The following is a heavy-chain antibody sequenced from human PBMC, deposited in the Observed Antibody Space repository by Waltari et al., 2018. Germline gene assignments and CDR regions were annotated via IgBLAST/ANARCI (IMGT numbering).Heavy chain of an antibody. CDR3: ATYIGASLGTAAFDV. V-gene: IGHV4-39*01. J-gene: IGHJ3*01. CDR1: GVSITANRHY. CDR2: ISYIGAT. D-gene: IGHD5-12*01. Sequence: QLQLRESGPGLVKPSETLSLSCSVSGVSITANRHYWGWIRQPPGQGLEWIATISYIGATYYGPSLRSRVTLSRDTSKNQLSLKVDSVTAADTAVYYCATYIGASLGTAAFDVWGQGTMVTVSS.